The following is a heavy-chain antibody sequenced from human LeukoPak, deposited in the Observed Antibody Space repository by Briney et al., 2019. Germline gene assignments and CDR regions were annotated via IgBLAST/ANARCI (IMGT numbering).Heavy chain of an antibody. CDR3: ARGVVPAASYYYYMDV. V-gene: IGHV1-69*05. Sequence: SVKVSCKASGYTFTSYAISWVRQAPGQGLEWMGRIIPIFGTANYAQKFQGRVTITTDESTSTAYMELSSLRSEDTAVYYCARGVVPAASYYYYMDVWGKGTTVTVSS. CDR2: IIPIFGTA. CDR1: GYTFTSYA. D-gene: IGHD2-2*01. J-gene: IGHJ6*03.